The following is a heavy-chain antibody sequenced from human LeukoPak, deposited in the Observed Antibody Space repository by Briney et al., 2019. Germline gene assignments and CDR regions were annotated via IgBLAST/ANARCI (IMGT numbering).Heavy chain of an antibody. V-gene: IGHV3-23*01. Sequence: GGSLRLSCAASGFAFNTYALNWVRQAPGKGLTWVSSISETGVYSYHADAVKGRFTTSRDNSRNTLFLHMSNLRVEDTAVYYCAKHLVTEGRFAYDIWGQGTMVTVSS. CDR1: GFAFNTYA. CDR3: AKHLVTEGRFAYDI. CDR2: ISETGVYS. D-gene: IGHD3-3*02. J-gene: IGHJ3*02.